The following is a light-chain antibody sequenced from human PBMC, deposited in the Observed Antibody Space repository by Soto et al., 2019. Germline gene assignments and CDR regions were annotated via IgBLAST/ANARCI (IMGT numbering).Light chain of an antibody. CDR2: DAS. CDR3: QQRSKWPLT. CDR1: QSVSSY. J-gene: IGKJ5*01. Sequence: EIVLTQSPATLSLSPGERATLSCRASQSVSSYLAWYQQKPGQAPRLLIYDASSRATGIPARFSGSGSGTDFTLTIRSLEPEDFAVYHCQQRSKWPLTFGQGTRLEIK. V-gene: IGKV3-11*01.